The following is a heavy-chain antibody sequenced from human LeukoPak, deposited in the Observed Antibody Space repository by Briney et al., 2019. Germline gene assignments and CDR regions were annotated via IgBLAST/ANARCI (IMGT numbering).Heavy chain of an antibody. CDR1: GFTFSSYA. J-gene: IGHJ6*02. V-gene: IGHV3-23*01. Sequence: GGSLRLSCAVSGFTFSSYAMSWVRQAPGKGLEWVSAISGSGGSTYYADSVKARFTISRDNSKNTLYLQMNSLRAEDTAVYYCAKGAKRYCSSTSCYTRSYYYYYYGMDVWGQGTTVTVSS. CDR3: AKGAKRYCSSTSCYTRSYYYYYYGMDV. D-gene: IGHD2-2*02. CDR2: ISGSGGST.